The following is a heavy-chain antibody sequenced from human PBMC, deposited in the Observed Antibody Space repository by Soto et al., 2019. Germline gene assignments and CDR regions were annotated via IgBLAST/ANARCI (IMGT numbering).Heavy chain of an antibody. CDR2: IKKKTDGGTT. CDR3: RTEWLD. V-gene: IGHV3-15*01. J-gene: IGHJ4*02. CDR1: GFTFSDAW. Sequence: EVQLVESGGGLVKPGGSLRLSCAASGFTFSDAWMSWVRHAPGKGLEWVGLIKKKTDGGTTDYAAPVKGRFTISRDDSKNTLYLQMSSLNSDDTAVYYCRTEWLDWGQGTLVTVSS. D-gene: IGHD6-19*01.